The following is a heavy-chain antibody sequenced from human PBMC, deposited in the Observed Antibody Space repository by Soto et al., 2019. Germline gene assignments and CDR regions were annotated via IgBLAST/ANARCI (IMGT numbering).Heavy chain of an antibody. D-gene: IGHD6-13*01. J-gene: IGHJ5*02. Sequence: SETLSLTCTVSGGSINNNGYFWSWIRQPPGSGLEWIGHIYNSGSTYSNPSLKGRLIISVDPSKNQFSLKLTSVTAADMAMYYCARPKTIGAAAGKGWFDPWGQGTLVTVSS. CDR2: IYNSGST. CDR3: ARPKTIGAAAGKGWFDP. CDR1: GGSINNNGYF. V-gene: IGHV4-39*01.